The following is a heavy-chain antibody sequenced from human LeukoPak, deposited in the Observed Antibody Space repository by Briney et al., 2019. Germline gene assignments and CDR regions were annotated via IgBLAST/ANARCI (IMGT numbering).Heavy chain of an antibody. Sequence: PSETLSLTCTVSGDSISSYYWSWIRQPPGKGLEWIGYIYHSGSTNYNPSLKSRVTISADTSKDQFSLKLASVTAADTAVYYCETGYSSTWYYFDYWGQGTLVTVSS. J-gene: IGHJ4*02. CDR3: ETGYSSTWYYFDY. V-gene: IGHV4-59*01. CDR2: IYHSGST. CDR1: GDSISSYY. D-gene: IGHD6-13*01.